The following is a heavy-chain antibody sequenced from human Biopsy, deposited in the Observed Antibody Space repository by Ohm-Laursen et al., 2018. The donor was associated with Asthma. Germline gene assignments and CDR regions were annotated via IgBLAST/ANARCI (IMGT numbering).Heavy chain of an antibody. Sequence: SDTLSLTCTVSGGSIRSYDWTWIRLPPGKGLEYIGDVSHTGSTNYNPSLKSRVTMSLDTSKNQFSLRLTSATPADTAVYYCARLADCSGGACYSYGWFDPWGQGTRVTVSS. CDR1: GGSIRSYD. CDR3: ARLADCSGGACYSYGWFDP. V-gene: IGHV4-59*07. CDR2: VSHTGST. J-gene: IGHJ5*02. D-gene: IGHD2-15*01.